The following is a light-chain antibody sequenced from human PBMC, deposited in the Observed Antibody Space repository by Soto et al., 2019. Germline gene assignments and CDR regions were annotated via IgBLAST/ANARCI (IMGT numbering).Light chain of an antibody. CDR2: QDS. CDR3: QAWDSSTDRGVV. J-gene: IGLJ2*01. Sequence: SYELTQPPSVSVSPGQTASITCSGDKLGDKYACWYQQKPGQSPVLVIYQDSKRPSGIPERFSGSNSGNTATLTISGTQAMDEADYYCQAWDSSTDRGVVFGGGTKLTVL. V-gene: IGLV3-1*01. CDR1: KLGDKY.